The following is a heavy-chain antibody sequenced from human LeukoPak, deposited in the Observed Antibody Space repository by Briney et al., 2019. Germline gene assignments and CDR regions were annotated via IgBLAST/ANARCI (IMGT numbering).Heavy chain of an antibody. Sequence: GGSLRLSCADSGFTFSSYAMSWVRQAPWKGLEWVSAISGSGGSTYYADSVKGRFTISRDNSKNTLYLQMNSLRAEDTAVYYCAKDPTLAYYDSSGYPVRYFDYWGQGTLVTVSS. CDR2: ISGSGGST. CDR3: AKDPTLAYYDSSGYPVRYFDY. D-gene: IGHD3-22*01. J-gene: IGHJ4*02. CDR1: GFTFSSYA. V-gene: IGHV3-23*01.